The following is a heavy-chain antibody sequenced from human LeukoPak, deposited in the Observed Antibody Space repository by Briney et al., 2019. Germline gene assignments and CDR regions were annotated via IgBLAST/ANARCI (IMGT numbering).Heavy chain of an antibody. Sequence: GGSLRLSCAASGFTFSSYAMSWVRQAPGRGLEWVSAISGNGGSPYYADSVKGRFTISRDNSKNTLYLQMNSLRAEDTAVYYCAKKYDILTGYYLYWGQGTLVTVSS. CDR3: AKKYDILTGYYLY. CDR2: ISGNGGSP. CDR1: GFTFSSYA. J-gene: IGHJ4*02. D-gene: IGHD3-9*01. V-gene: IGHV3-23*01.